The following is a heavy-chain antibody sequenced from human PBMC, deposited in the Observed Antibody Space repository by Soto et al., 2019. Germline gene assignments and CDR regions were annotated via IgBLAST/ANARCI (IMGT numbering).Heavy chain of an antibody. D-gene: IGHD1-26*01. CDR3: ARGSGGRYDY. CDR1: GYRFSGYG. CDR2: INGYNGNT. J-gene: IGHJ4*02. Sequence: QVQLVQSGPGVKKPGASVKVSCKASGYRFSGYGMSWLRQAPGQGLEWMGWINGYNGNTKHAQKFRDRVTMTSDTSTNTASMELRSLNSDDTAVYFCARGSGGRYDYWGQGTLISVSS. V-gene: IGHV1-18*01.